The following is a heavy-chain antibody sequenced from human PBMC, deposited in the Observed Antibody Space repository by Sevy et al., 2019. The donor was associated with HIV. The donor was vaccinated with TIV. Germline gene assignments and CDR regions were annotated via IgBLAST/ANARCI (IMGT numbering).Heavy chain of an antibody. D-gene: IGHD1-26*01. CDR3: AGENAWGRGYS. J-gene: IGHJ4*02. Sequence: SETLSLTCTVSGGSMTSLDWNWIRQPPGKGLEWIANIYYNGHINYNPALKSRVTLSLDTSKNQFSLGLSSVTAADTAMYYCAGENAWGRGYSWGQGTLVTVSS. CDR1: GGSMTSLD. V-gene: IGHV4-59*08. CDR2: IYYNGHI.